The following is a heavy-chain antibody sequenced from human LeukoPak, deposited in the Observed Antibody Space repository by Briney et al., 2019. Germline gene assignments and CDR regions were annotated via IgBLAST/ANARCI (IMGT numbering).Heavy chain of an antibody. CDR3: ARDYRREDYYFDY. D-gene: IGHD4-11*01. CDR2: ITSSSTYT. CDR1: GFSFSSYN. Sequence: GGSLRLSCAASGFSFSSYNMNWVRLTPGKGLEWVSSITSSSTYTFYADSVKGRFTISRDNAKNSLYLQMNSLRAEDTAVYYCARDYRREDYYFDYWGQGTLVTVSS. V-gene: IGHV3-21*01. J-gene: IGHJ4*02.